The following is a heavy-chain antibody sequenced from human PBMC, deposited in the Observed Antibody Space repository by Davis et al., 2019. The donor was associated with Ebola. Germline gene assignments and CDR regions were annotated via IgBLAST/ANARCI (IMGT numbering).Heavy chain of an antibody. J-gene: IGHJ6*04. CDR1: GSSLNTGGMC. CDR2: IDWNDHK. D-gene: IGHD5-24*01. Sequence: SGPTLVKPTQTLTLTCTFSGSSLNTGGMCVSWIRQPPGKALEWLALIDWNDHKYYNTSLKPRLTVSKDTSKNQVVLTMTNMDPVDTATYYCARTRDAYTYYYYYGMDAWGKGTTVTVSS. CDR3: ARTRDAYTYYYYYGMDA. V-gene: IGHV2-70*01.